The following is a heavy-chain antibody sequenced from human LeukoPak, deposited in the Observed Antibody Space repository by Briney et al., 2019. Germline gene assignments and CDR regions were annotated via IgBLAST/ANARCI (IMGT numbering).Heavy chain of an antibody. CDR2: INPSGRST. CDR1: GYTFTSYY. V-gene: IGHV1-46*01. J-gene: IGHJ3*02. D-gene: IGHD3-22*01. Sequence: ASVKVSCKASGYTFTSYYMHWVRQAPGQGLEWMGIINPSGRSTSYAQKFQGRVTVTRDTSTSTVYMELSSLRSEDTAVYYCARDPRGYYYDSGGTFDIWGQGTMVTVSS. CDR3: ARDPRGYYYDSGGTFDI.